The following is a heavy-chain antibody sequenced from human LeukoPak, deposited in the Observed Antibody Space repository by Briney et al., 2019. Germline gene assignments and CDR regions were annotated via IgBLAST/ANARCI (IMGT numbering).Heavy chain of an antibody. V-gene: IGHV4-61*02. CDR3: ARERGPATNYWYFDL. CDR1: GDSISTYYYY. Sequence: PSETLSLTCTVSGDSISTYYYYWSWVRQPAGKGLEWIGRVYPSGNTNYNPSLKSRVTISVDTSKNQFPLKLSSVTAADTAVYYCARERGPATNYWYFDLWGRGTLVTVSS. J-gene: IGHJ2*01. CDR2: VYPSGNT.